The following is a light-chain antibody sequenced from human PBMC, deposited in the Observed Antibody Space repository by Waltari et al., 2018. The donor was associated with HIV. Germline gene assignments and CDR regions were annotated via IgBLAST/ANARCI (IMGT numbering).Light chain of an antibody. V-gene: IGLV7-46*01. CDR2: DTS. CDR1: TGAVTSGHY. Sequence: QAVVTQEPSLTVSPGGTVTLTCGSSTGAVTSGHYPYRFQQKPGQAPRTRIYDTSNKHSWTPARFSGSLLGGKAALTLSGAQPEDEAEYYCLLSYSGARGVFGGGTKLTVL. CDR3: LLSYSGARGV. J-gene: IGLJ2*01.